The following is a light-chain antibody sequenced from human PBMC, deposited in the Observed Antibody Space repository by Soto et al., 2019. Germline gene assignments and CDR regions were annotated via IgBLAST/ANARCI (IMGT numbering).Light chain of an antibody. Sequence: DIQMTQSPSSVSASVGDRVTITCRASQGISSWLAWYQRKPGKAPKLLIYAASSLQSGVPSRFSGSGSGTDFTLTISSLQPADFATYYCQQANSFPFTFGGGTKVEI. V-gene: IGKV1-12*01. CDR3: QQANSFPFT. CDR1: QGISSW. CDR2: AAS. J-gene: IGKJ4*01.